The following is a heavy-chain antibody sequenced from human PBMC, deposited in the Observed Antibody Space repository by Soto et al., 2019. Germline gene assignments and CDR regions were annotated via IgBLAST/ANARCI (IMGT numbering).Heavy chain of an antibody. D-gene: IGHD6-13*01. CDR2: INHSGST. CDR3: ARQGSRYSSRWGFRYYGMDV. J-gene: IGHJ6*02. V-gene: IGHV4-34*01. Sequence: PSETLSLTCAVYGGSFSGYYWSWIRQPPGKGLEWIGEINHSGSTNYNPSLKSRVTISVDTSKNQFSLKLSSVTAAETAVYYCARQGSRYSSRWGFRYYGMDVWGQGTTVTVSS. CDR1: GGSFSGYY.